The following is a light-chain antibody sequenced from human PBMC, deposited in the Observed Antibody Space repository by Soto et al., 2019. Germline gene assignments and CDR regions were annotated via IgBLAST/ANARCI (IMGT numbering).Light chain of an antibody. V-gene: IGLV2-14*01. J-gene: IGLJ1*01. CDR2: EVT. CDR3: CSFAGSYYV. Sequence: QSALTQPASVSGSPGQSITISCTGTSGDIGSYTYVSWYQQYPGKAPKLLISEVTNRPSGVSNRFSGSKSGNTASLTISGLQGEDEADYYCCSFAGSYYVFGTGTSSPS. CDR1: SGDIGSYTY.